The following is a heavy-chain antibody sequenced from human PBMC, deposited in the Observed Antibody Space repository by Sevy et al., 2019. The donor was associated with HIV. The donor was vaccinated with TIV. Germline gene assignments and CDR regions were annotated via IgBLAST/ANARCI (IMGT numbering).Heavy chain of an antibody. V-gene: IGHV1-18*01. J-gene: IGHJ4*02. CDR1: GYTFTSYG. CDR3: ARMIAAAPPLDY. CDR2: ISAYNGNT. D-gene: IGHD6-13*01. Sequence: ASVKVCCKASGYTFTSYGISWVRQAPGQGLEWMGWISAYNGNTNYAQKLQGRVTMTTDTSTSTAYMELRSLRSDDTAVYYCARMIAAAPPLDYGGQGTLVTVSS.